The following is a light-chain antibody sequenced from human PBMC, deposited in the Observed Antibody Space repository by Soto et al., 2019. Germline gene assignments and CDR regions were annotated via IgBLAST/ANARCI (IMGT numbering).Light chain of an antibody. CDR1: SSDVGGYNF. V-gene: IGLV2-11*01. CDR3: CSYAGNYIHVV. CDR2: NVS. J-gene: IGLJ2*01. Sequence: QSALTQPRSVSGSPGQSVTISCTGTSSDVGGYNFVSWYQQEPGKAPKLMIYNVSERPSGVPDRFSGSKSGNTASLTISGLQAEDEAVYYCCSYAGNYIHVVFGGGTKVTVL.